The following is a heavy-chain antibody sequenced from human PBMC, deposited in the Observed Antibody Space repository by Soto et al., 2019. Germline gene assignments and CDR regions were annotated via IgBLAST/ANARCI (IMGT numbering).Heavy chain of an antibody. CDR3: TRPEVAGNNYFDY. Sequence: GGSLRLSCAASGFTFRNYGMNWVRQAPGKGLEWVGRIRSKANSYATAYAASVKGRFTISRDDSKNTAYLQMNSLKTEDTAVYYCTRPEVAGNNYFDYWGQGTLVTVSS. J-gene: IGHJ4*02. V-gene: IGHV3-73*01. CDR2: IRSKANSYAT. D-gene: IGHD6-19*01. CDR1: GFTFRNYG.